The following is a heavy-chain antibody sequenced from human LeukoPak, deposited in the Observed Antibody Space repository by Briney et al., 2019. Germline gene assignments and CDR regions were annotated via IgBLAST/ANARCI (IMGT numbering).Heavy chain of an antibody. D-gene: IGHD1-26*01. CDR3: VKDREEWEQLFDFDY. V-gene: IGHV3-23*01. J-gene: IGHJ4*02. Sequence: PGGSLRLSCAASGFTFSSYAVSWIRQAPGKGLEWVSGISGSGGSTYYADSVKGRFTISRDNSKNTLYLQMDSLRAEDTAVYYCVKDREEWEQLFDFDYWGQGALVTVSS. CDR1: GFTFSSYA. CDR2: ISGSGGST.